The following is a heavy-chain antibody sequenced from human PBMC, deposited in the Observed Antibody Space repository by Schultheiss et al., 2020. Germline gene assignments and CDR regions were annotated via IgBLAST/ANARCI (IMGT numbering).Heavy chain of an antibody. D-gene: IGHD2-15*01. CDR3: ARHGGYCSGGSCYRAIDY. Sequence: SETLSLTCTVSGGSISSSSYYWSWIRQPPGKGLEWIGSIYYSGSTYYNPSLKSRVTISVDTSKNQFSLKLSSVTAADTAVYYCARHGGYCSGGSCYRAIDYWGQGTLVTVSS. J-gene: IGHJ4*02. V-gene: IGHV4-39*01. CDR1: GGSISSSSYY. CDR2: IYYSGST.